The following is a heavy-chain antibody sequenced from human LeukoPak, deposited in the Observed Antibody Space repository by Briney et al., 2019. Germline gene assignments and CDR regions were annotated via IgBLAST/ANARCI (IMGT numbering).Heavy chain of an antibody. CDR1: GGTFSSYA. CDR3: ARLIEGATTILDY. D-gene: IGHD1-26*01. Sequence: ASVKVSCKASGGTFSSYAISWVRQAPRQGLEWMGGIIPIFGTANYAQKFQGRVTITTDESTSTAYMELSSLRSEDTAVYYCARLIEGATTILDYWGQGTLVTVSS. J-gene: IGHJ4*02. V-gene: IGHV1-69*05. CDR2: IIPIFGTA.